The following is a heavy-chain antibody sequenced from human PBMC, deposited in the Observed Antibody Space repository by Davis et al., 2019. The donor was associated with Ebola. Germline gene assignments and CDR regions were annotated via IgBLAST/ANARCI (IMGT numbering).Heavy chain of an antibody. D-gene: IGHD2-15*01. CDR3: ARDRYCSGGSCYSSYYYGMDV. J-gene: IGHJ6*02. CDR1: GYTFTTYG. V-gene: IGHV1-18*01. Sequence: AASVKLSCKASGYTFTTYGISWGRQAPGQGLEWMGWISTYNDNTNYTQKLQGRVTMTTDTSTSTAYMELRSLRSDDTAVYYCARDRYCSGGSCYSSYYYGMDVWGQGTTVTVSS. CDR2: ISTYNDNT.